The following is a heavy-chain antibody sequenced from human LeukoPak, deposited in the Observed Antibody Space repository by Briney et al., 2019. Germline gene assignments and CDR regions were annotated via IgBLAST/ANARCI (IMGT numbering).Heavy chain of an antibody. V-gene: IGHV3-30*02. J-gene: IGHJ4*02. CDR1: GFTLRGYG. D-gene: IGHD1-1*01. CDR2: IRYDGSDK. Sequence: PGGSLRLSCAASGFTLRGYGMHWVRQAPGKGLEWVAFIRYDGSDKSYADSVKGRFTISRDNSENTLYLQINSLRVEDTAVYYCAKDTPTTGYHLDSWGQGTWSPSPQ. CDR3: AKDTPTTGYHLDS.